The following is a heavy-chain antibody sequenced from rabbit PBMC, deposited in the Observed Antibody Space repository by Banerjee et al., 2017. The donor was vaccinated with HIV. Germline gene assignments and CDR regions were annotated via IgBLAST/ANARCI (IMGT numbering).Heavy chain of an antibody. CDR3: ARDSSGVPDSNL. D-gene: IGHD1-1*01. Sequence: QEQLEESGGDLVKPEGSLTLTCTASGFSFSGTDWICWVRQAPGKGLEWIACIESGSGRTYYASWAKGRFTISKTSSTTVTLQMTSLTAADTATYFCARDSSGVPDSNLWGPGTLVTVS. J-gene: IGHJ4*01. CDR2: IESGSGRT. V-gene: IGHV1S45*01. CDR1: GFSFSGTDW.